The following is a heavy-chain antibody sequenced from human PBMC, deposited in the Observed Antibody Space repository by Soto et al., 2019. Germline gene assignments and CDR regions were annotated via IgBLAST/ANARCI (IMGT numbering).Heavy chain of an antibody. CDR3: AKGKGVGATPDGANC. CDR1: GFTFSRYG. Sequence: EVQVLESGGGLVQPGGSLRLSCAASGFTFSRYGMNWVRQAPGKGLEWVSGVRSDGDTTYNADSGKGRFTVSRDNFRNTVDLQMNTLRVEDTAVYYCAKGKGVGATPDGANCWGQGTLVTVSP. V-gene: IGHV3-23*01. J-gene: IGHJ4*02. CDR2: VRSDGDTT. D-gene: IGHD1-26*01.